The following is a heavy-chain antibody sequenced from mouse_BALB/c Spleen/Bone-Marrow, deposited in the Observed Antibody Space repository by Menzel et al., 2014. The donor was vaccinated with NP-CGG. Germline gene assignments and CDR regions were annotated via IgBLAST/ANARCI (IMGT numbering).Heavy chain of an antibody. CDR1: RYTFTSYW. J-gene: IGHJ2*01. D-gene: IGHD3-1*01. Sequence: LHQSGSDLVRPGAPVKLSCKVSRYTFTSYWMHWVKQMPGQGLEWIGNIYPGSGSTNYDEKFKSKATLTVDTSSSTSYMQLSSVTSEDSAVYCCTPGLRYRGQGTTLTVSS. CDR2: IYPGSGST. V-gene: IGHV1S22*01. CDR3: TPGLRY.